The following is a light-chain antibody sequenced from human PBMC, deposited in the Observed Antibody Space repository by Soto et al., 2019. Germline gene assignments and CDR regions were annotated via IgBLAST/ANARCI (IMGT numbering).Light chain of an antibody. CDR2: DAS. J-gene: IGKJ1*01. V-gene: IGKV1-5*01. Sequence: RQMTRSPSTLSASVGDRVTITCGASQSISSWLAWYQQKPGKAPKLLIYDASSLESGVPSRFSGSGSGTEFTLTISSLQPDDFATYYCQQYNSYWPFGQGTKVDIK. CDR1: QSISSW. CDR3: QQYNSYWP.